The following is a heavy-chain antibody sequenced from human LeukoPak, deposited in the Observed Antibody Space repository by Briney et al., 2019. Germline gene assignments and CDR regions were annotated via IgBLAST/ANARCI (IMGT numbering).Heavy chain of an antibody. CDR1: GGSISSGSYY. CDR3: ARDLGRTVGFDAFDI. J-gene: IGHJ3*02. CDR2: IYTSGST. Sequence: PSQTLSLTCTVSGGSISSGSYYWSWIRQPAGKGLEWIGRIYTSGSTNYNPSLKSRVTISVDTSKNQFSLKLSSVTAADTAVYYCARDLGRTVGFDAFDIWGQGTMVTVSS. D-gene: IGHD3-16*01. V-gene: IGHV4-61*02.